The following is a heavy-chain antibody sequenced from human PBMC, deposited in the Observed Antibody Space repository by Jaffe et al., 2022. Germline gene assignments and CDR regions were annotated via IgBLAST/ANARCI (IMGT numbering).Heavy chain of an antibody. Sequence: EVQLLESGGGLVQPGGSLRLSCATSGFNLRSYVMTWVRQAPGKGLEWVSAVKGDKTYYADSVKGRFSISTDNSKSTLSLQMNNLRAEDTAVYYCAKVLNTAGSDYRGYLDHWGRGTLVTVSS. CDR2: VKGDKT. CDR3: AKVLNTAGSDYRGYLDH. V-gene: IGHV3-23*01. D-gene: IGHD4-17*01. J-gene: IGHJ2*01. CDR1: GFNLRSYV.